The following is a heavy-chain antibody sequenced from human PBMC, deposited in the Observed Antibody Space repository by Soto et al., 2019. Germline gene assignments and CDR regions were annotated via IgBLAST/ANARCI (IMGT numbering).Heavy chain of an antibody. CDR1: GGSISSGGYY. Sequence: SETLSLTCTVSGGSISSGGYYWSWIRQHPGKGLEWIGYIYYSGSTYYNPSLKSRVTISVDTSKNQFSPKLSSVTAADTAVYYCARGPHSSSSSSFDYWGQGTLVTVSS. D-gene: IGHD6-6*01. V-gene: IGHV4-31*03. CDR3: ARGPHSSSSSSFDY. J-gene: IGHJ4*02. CDR2: IYYSGST.